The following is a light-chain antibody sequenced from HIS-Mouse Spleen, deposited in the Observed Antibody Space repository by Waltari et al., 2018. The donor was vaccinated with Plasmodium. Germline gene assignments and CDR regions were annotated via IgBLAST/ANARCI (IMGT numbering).Light chain of an antibody. CDR2: EDS. CDR1: ALPKKY. V-gene: IGLV3-10*01. Sequence: SYELTQPPSVSVSPGQTARITCSGDALPKKYAYWYQQKSGQAPVLGIYEDSKRPSGIPGRFSGSSSGTMATLTISGAQVDDEADYYCYSTDSSGNHRVFGGGTKLTVL. CDR3: YSTDSSGNHRV. J-gene: IGLJ3*02.